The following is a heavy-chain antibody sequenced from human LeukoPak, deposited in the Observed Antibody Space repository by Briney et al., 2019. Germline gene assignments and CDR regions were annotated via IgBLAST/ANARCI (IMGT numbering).Heavy chain of an antibody. CDR1: GSTFSSYS. Sequence: GGSLRLSCAASGSTFSSYSMDWVRQAPGKGLEWVSSISSSSSYIYYADSVKGRFTISRDNAKNSLYLQMNSLRAEDTAVYYCARGADGVSSNSRGWFDPWGQGTLVTVSS. J-gene: IGHJ5*02. CDR2: ISSSSSYI. V-gene: IGHV3-21*01. CDR3: ARGADGVSSNSRGWFDP. D-gene: IGHD2-15*01.